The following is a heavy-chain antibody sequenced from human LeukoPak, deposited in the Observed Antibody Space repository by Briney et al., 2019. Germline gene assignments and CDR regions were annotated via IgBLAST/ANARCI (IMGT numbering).Heavy chain of an antibody. CDR3: ARGPHPYYYDGSTYFEY. CDR2: INPNSGGT. V-gene: IGHV1-2*02. J-gene: IGHJ4*02. CDR1: GYTFTGYY. D-gene: IGHD3-22*01. Sequence: GASVKVSCKASGYTFTGYYMHWVRQAPGQGLEWMGWINPNSGGTNCAQKFQDRVTMTRDTSISTAYMELSRLRSDDTAVYYCARGPHPYYYDGSTYFEYWGQGTLVTVSS.